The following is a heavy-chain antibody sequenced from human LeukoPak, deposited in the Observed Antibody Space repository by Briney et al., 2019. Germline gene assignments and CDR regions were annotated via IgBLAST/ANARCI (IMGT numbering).Heavy chain of an antibody. CDR3: ARRQTGAGESQYNWFDP. Sequence: GESLKISCKGSGYSFTSFWIGWVRQMPGKGLEWMGIIYPGDSDTIYSPSFQGQVTISADKSISTAYLQWSSLKASDTAMYYCARRQTGAGESQYNWFDPWGQGTLVTVSS. D-gene: IGHD3-10*01. V-gene: IGHV5-51*01. CDR1: GYSFTSFW. J-gene: IGHJ5*02. CDR2: IYPGDSDT.